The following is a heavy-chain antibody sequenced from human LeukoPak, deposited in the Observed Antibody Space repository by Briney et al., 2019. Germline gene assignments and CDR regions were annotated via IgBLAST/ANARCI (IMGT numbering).Heavy chain of an antibody. V-gene: IGHV4-59*01. CDR3: ARVPGGWFGELLFDY. D-gene: IGHD3-10*01. J-gene: IGHJ4*02. CDR2: IYYSGST. CDR1: GGSISSYY. Sequence: LSETLSLTCTVSGGSISSYYWSWIRQPPGKGLEWIGYIYYSGSTNYNPSLKGRVTISADTSKNQFSLKLSSVTAADTAVYYCARVPGGWFGELLFDYWGQGTLVTVSS.